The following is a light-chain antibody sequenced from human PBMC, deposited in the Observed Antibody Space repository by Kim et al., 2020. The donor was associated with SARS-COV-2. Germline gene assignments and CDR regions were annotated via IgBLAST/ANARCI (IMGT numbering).Light chain of an antibody. CDR1: SGRIVSNY. CDR3: QSYDRSNWV. V-gene: IGLV6-57*03. Sequence: NFMLTQPHSVSESPGKTVTISCTRSSGRIVSNYVQWYQQRPGSAPTTVISEDDQRPSGVSDRFSGSIDSSSNSASLTISGLKTEDEADYYCQSYDRSNWVFGGGTQLTVL. CDR2: EDD. J-gene: IGLJ3*02.